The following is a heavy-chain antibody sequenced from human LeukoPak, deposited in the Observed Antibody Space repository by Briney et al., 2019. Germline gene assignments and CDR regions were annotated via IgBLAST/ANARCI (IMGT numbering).Heavy chain of an antibody. CDR1: GGPISSYY. CDR3: ARDAPRYSYGYGGRPSYFDY. D-gene: IGHD5-18*01. J-gene: IGHJ4*02. CDR2: IYTSGST. V-gene: IGHV4-4*07. Sequence: SETLSLTCTVSGGPISSYYWSWIRQPAGKGLEWIGRIYTSGSTNYNPSLKSRVTMSVDTSKNQFSLKLSSVTAADTAVYYCARDAPRYSYGYGGRPSYFDYWGQGTLVTVSS.